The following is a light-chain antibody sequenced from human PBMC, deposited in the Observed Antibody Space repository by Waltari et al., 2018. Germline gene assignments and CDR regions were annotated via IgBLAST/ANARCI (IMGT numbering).Light chain of an antibody. V-gene: IGKV3-20*01. J-gene: IGKJ4*01. CDR3: QQYDGIVLT. CDR2: GAS. CDR1: HSDISIS. Sequence: EIVLTQSQAPLPCSRGGRATPSCRAYHSDISISLTWYQQKPGQAPRLLIYGASIRATGIPDRFSGSGSGTDFALTISRLEAEDFAVYYCQQYDGIVLTFGGGTKVEI.